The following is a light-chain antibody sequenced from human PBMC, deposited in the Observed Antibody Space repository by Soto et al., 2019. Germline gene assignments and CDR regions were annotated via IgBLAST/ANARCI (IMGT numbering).Light chain of an antibody. J-gene: IGKJ1*01. Sequence: DIVMTQTPLSSPVTLGQPASISCRSSQSLVHSDGSTYLSWLHQRPGQPPRLLIYQISKRFSGVPDRFSGSGAGTDFTLKISRVESEDVGIYYCMQATQLRTFGQGTKVEIK. V-gene: IGKV2-24*01. CDR3: MQATQLRT. CDR1: QSLVHSDGSTY. CDR2: QIS.